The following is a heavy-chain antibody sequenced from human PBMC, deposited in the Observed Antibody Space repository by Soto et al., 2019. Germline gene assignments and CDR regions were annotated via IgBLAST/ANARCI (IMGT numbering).Heavy chain of an antibody. J-gene: IGHJ6*02. D-gene: IGHD5-18*01. CDR3: ARDMYSYGPNYYYYYGMDV. Sequence: GGSLRLSCAASGFTFSSYSMNWVRQAPGKGLEWVSSISSSSSYIYYADSVKGRFTISRDNAKNSLYLQMNSLRAEDTAVYYCARDMYSYGPNYYYYYGMDVWGQGTTVTVSS. CDR1: GFTFSSYS. V-gene: IGHV3-21*01. CDR2: ISSSSSYI.